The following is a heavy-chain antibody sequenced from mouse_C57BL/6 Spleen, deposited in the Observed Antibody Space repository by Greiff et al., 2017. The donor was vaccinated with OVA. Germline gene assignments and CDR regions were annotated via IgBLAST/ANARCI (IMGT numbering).Heavy chain of an antibody. CDR2: IYPNYGTT. CDR1: GYSFTDYN. V-gene: IGHV1-39*01. D-gene: IGHD2-3*01. CDR3: ATDGYYVRYAMDY. Sequence: VQLQQSGPELVKPGASVKISCKASGYSFTDYNMNWVKQSNGKSLEWIGVIYPNYGTTSYTQQFKGKATLTVDQSYSTAYMQLNSLPSEDSAVYYCATDGYYVRYAMDYWGQGTSVTVSS. J-gene: IGHJ4*01.